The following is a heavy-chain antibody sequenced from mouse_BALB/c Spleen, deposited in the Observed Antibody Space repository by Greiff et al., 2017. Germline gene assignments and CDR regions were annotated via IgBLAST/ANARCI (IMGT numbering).Heavy chain of an antibody. CDR3: TKDQKYGNYGDY. CDR1: GFTFSSYT. D-gene: IGHD2-10*02. J-gene: IGHJ2*01. Sequence: EVQGVESGGGLVKPGGSLKLSCAASGFTFSSYTMSWVRQTPEKRLEWVATISSGGSYTYYPDSVKGRFTISRDNAKNTLYLQMSSLKSEDTAMYYCTKDQKYGNYGDYWGQGTTLTVSS. CDR2: ISSGGSYT. V-gene: IGHV5-6-4*01.